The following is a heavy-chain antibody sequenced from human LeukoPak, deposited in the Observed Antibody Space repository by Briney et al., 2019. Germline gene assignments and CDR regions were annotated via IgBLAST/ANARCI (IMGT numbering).Heavy chain of an antibody. V-gene: IGHV4-59*01. CDR2: ISYSGST. Sequence: SETLSLTCTVSRGSITDYYWSWIRQPPGKGLEWIGYISYSGSTSYNPSLKSRVTLSLDTSKNQFSLNLRSVTAADTAVYYCARGFDSKSTYFDYWGQGILVTVSS. J-gene: IGHJ4*02. CDR3: ARGFDSKSTYFDY. D-gene: IGHD5-12*01. CDR1: RGSITDYY.